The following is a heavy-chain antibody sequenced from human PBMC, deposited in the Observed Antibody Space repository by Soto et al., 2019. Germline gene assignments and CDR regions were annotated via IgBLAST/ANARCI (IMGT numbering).Heavy chain of an antibody. CDR2: IRSKAYGGTT. V-gene: IGHV3-49*04. CDR1: GFTFGDYA. Sequence: GGSLRLSCTASGFTFGDYAMGWVRQAPGKGLEWVGFIRSKAYGGTTEYAASVKGRFTISRDDSKSIAYLQMNSLKTEDTAVYYCTRGKRIDGAARRFDYWGQGTLVTVSS. CDR3: TRGKRIDGAARRFDY. J-gene: IGHJ4*02. D-gene: IGHD6-6*01.